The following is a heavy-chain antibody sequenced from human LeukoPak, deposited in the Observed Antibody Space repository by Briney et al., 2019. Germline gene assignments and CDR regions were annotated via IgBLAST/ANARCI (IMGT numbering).Heavy chain of an antibody. V-gene: IGHV4-4*07. Sequence: SETLSLTCTVSGGSISSYYWSWIRQPAGKGLEWIGRIYTSGSTNYNPSLKSRVTISVDKSKNQFSLKLSSVTAADTAVYYYARDRPGYYDSSGYLDYWGQGTLVTVSS. CDR3: ARDRPGYYDSSGYLDY. J-gene: IGHJ4*02. CDR1: GGSISSYY. CDR2: IYTSGST. D-gene: IGHD3-22*01.